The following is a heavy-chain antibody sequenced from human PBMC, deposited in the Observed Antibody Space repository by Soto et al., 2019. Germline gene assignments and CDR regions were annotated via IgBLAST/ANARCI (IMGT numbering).Heavy chain of an antibody. CDR1: VGSITGTTNY. D-gene: IGHD3-10*01. J-gene: IGHJ5*02. CDR2: VDYTGST. CDR3: ARRTPLYASESSRFDP. V-gene: IGHV4-39*01. Sequence: SETLSLTCTVSVGSITGTTNYWGWIRQPPGKGLEWIGTVDYTGSTNYNPSLESRVTISVDTSKNQCSLNLESVIAADTAAYYCARRTPLYASESSRFDPWGQGALVTVSS.